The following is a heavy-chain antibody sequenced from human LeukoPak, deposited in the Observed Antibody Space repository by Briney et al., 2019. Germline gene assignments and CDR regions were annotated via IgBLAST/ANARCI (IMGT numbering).Heavy chain of an antibody. CDR3: ASGGYSIKLN. Sequence: PSQTLSLTCAISGDSVSSNSAAWNWIRQSPSRGPEWLGRTYYRSKWKNDYAESLKSRITINPDTSKNQFSLLLNSVTPEDTAVYYCASGGYSIKLNWGEGTLVTVSS. CDR1: GDSVSSNSAA. J-gene: IGHJ4*02. V-gene: IGHV6-1*01. D-gene: IGHD6-13*01. CDR2: TYYRSKWKN.